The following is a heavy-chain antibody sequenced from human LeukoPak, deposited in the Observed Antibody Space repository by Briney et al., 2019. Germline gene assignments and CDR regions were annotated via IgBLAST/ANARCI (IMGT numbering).Heavy chain of an antibody. CDR1: GFTFSSYG. CDR3: AKLAGASCSGSSCPDFDS. J-gene: IGHJ4*02. CDR2: ISGSGGST. V-gene: IGHV3-23*01. Sequence: PGGSLRLSCAASGFTFSSYGMNWVRQAPGKGLEWVSGISGSGGSTYNADSVKGRFTISRDNSKNTLYLQMNSLRVEDTAVYYCAKLAGASCSGSSCPDFDSWGQGTLVTVSS. D-gene: IGHD2-15*01.